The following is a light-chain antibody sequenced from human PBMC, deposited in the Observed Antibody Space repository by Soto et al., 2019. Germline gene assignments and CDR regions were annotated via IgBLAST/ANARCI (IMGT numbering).Light chain of an antibody. CDR1: SFNN. V-gene: IGLV2-14*03. Sequence: QSVLTQPASVSGSPGQTITISCTGTSFNNVSWYQQHTGKAPKLIISDVSHRPSGVSHRFSGSQSAYTASLTISGLQPEDEADYYCSSYSIITSLYVFGNGTNVTVL. CDR2: DVS. J-gene: IGLJ1*01. CDR3: SSYSIITSLYV.